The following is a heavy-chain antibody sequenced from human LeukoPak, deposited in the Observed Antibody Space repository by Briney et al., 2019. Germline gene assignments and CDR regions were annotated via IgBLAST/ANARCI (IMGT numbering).Heavy chain of an antibody. J-gene: IGHJ4*02. CDR2: IYHSGSP. D-gene: IGHD1-1*01. Sequence: SGTLSLTCAVSGGSISSNNWWGWVRRPPGKGLEWIGEIYHSGSPNYNPSLKSRVTISVDKSRNHFSLNLSSVTAADTAVYYCARVNINNWHSCDYWGQGTLVTVSS. CDR1: GGSISSNNW. V-gene: IGHV4-4*02. CDR3: ARVNINNWHSCDY.